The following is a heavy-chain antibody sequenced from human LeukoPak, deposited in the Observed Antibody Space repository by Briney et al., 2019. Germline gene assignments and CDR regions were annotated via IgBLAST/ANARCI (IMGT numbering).Heavy chain of an antibody. D-gene: IGHD6-6*01. CDR2: IKDDGSEK. CDR3: ARDRFLGQLVDY. V-gene: IGHV3-7*03. J-gene: IGHJ4*02. CDR1: GFTFSGYW. Sequence: PGGSLRLSCAASGFTFSGYWMSWVRQAPGKGLEWVANIKDDGSEKYFMDSVKGRFTISRDNAKSSLYLQMDSLRAEDTAVYYCARDRFLGQLVDYWGQGTLVTVSS.